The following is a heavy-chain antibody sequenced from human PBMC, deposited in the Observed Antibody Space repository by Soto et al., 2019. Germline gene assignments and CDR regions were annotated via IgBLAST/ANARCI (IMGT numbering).Heavy chain of an antibody. CDR3: ARIRRCQRAECFPH. CDR1: GFSLSNARMG. CDR2: IFSNDEK. J-gene: IGHJ1*01. Sequence: QVTLKESGPVLVKLTETLTLTCTVSGFSLSNARMGVSWIRQPPGTALEWLAHIFSNDEKSSSTSLKSRLTISKDTSKSQVVLTMTNIDPVDTATYYCARIRRCQRAECFPHCGQGTLVTVSS. V-gene: IGHV2-26*01. D-gene: IGHD4-17*01.